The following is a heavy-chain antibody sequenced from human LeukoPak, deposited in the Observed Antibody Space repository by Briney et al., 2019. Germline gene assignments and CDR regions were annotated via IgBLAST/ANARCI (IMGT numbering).Heavy chain of an antibody. J-gene: IGHJ3*02. CDR2: LTGSGRST. V-gene: IGHV3-23*01. D-gene: IGHD1-26*01. CDR3: ARYEVGAFDI. CDR1: GFTFSTYA. Sequence: PGGSLRLSCAASGFTFSTYAMSWVRQAPGKGLEWVSGLTGSGRSTYYADSVKGRFTISRGNSKNSLFLQMISLRDEDTAVYYCARYEVGAFDIWGQGTMVTVSS.